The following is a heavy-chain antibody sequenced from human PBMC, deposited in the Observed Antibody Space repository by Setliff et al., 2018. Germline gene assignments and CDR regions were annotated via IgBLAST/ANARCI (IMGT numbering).Heavy chain of an antibody. J-gene: IGHJ6*03. Sequence: SETLSLTCAVYGGSFSGYYWSWIRQPPGKGLEWIGEINHSGSTNYNPSLKSRVTISVDMSKNQFSLKLSSVTAADTAVYYCARKSRNIVVVPAAVIYYYYYYMDVWGKGTTVTVSS. CDR1: GGSFSGYY. V-gene: IGHV4-34*01. CDR3: ARKSRNIVVVPAAVIYYYYYYMDV. D-gene: IGHD2-2*01. CDR2: INHSGST.